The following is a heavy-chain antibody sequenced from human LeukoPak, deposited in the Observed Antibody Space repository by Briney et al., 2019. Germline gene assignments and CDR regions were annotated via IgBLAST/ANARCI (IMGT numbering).Heavy chain of an antibody. CDR3: ARGRIAALYY. CDR1: GGSISSYY. CDR2: IYYSGST. V-gene: IGHV4-59*01. Sequence: SETLSLTCTVSGGSISSYYWSWIWQPPGKGLEWIGYIYYSGSTNYNPSHKSRVTISVDTSKNQFSLKLSSVTAADTAVYYCARGRIAALYYWGQGTLVTVSS. D-gene: IGHD6-13*01. J-gene: IGHJ4*02.